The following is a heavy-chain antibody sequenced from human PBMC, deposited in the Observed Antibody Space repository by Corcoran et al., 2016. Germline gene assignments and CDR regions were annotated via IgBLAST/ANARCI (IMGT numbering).Heavy chain of an antibody. D-gene: IGHD1-20*01. V-gene: IGHV3-7*01. CDR3: ARDSNWNHDD. CDR1: GFTFSRYW. Sequence: EVQLVESGGGLVQPGGSLRLSCAVSGFTFSRYWMSWVRQAPGKGLEWVANIKPDGSEKYYVDSVRARFTISRDNAKNSLYLQMNRVRAENTALYYCARDSNWNHDDGGQGTLVTVSS. J-gene: IGHJ4*02. CDR2: IKPDGSEK.